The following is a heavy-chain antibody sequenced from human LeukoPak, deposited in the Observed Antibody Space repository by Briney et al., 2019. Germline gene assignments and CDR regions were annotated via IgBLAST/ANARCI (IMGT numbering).Heavy chain of an antibody. Sequence: GGSLRLSCAASGFTFSSYVMHWVRQAPGKGLEWVAFIRYDGSNKYYADSVKGRFTISRDNSKNTLYLQMNSLRAEDTAVYYCAKGTSMVRGDLFDYWGQGTLVTVSS. CDR1: GFTFSSYV. D-gene: IGHD3-10*01. CDR3: AKGTSMVRGDLFDY. J-gene: IGHJ4*02. V-gene: IGHV3-30*02. CDR2: IRYDGSNK.